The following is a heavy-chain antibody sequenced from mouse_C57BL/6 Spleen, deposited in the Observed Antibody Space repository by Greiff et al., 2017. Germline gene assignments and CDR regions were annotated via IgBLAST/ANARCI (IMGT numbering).Heavy chain of an antibody. J-gene: IGHJ3*01. CDR3: ARAVTTVEAWFAY. V-gene: IGHV1-50*01. CDR2: IDPSDSYT. CDR1: GYTFTSYW. Sequence: QVQLKQPGAELVKPGASVKLSCKASGYTFTSYWMQWVKQRPGQGLEWIGEIDPSDSYTNYNQKFKGKATLTVDTSSSTAYMQLSSLTSEDSAVYYCARAVTTVEAWFAYWGQGTLVTVSA. D-gene: IGHD1-1*01.